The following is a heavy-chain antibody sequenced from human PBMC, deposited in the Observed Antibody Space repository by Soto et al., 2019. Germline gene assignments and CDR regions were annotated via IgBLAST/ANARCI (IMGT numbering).Heavy chain of an antibody. CDR3: ARDKVEMATTWLLGYGMDV. J-gene: IGHJ6*02. CDR2: INPNSGGT. Sequence: GASVKVSCKASGYTFTGYYMHWVRQAPGQGLEWMGWINPNSGGTNYAQKFQGWVTMTRDTSISTAYMELSRLRSDDTAVYYCARDKVEMATTWLLGYGMDVWGQGTTVTVSS. D-gene: IGHD5-12*01. CDR1: GYTFTGYY. V-gene: IGHV1-2*04.